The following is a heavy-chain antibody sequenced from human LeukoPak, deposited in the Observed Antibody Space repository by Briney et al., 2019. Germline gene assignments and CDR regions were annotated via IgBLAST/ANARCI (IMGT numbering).Heavy chain of an antibody. V-gene: IGHV3-74*01. J-gene: IGHJ4*02. CDR3: LWVSTVTAFDY. CDR1: GFTFSSYW. Sequence: GGSLRLSCAASGFTFSSYWMHWVRQAPGKGLVWVSRINTDGSSTSYADSVKGRFTISRDNAKNTLYLQMNSLRAEDTAVYYCLWVSTVTAFDYWGQGTLVTVSS. D-gene: IGHD4-17*01. CDR2: INTDGSST.